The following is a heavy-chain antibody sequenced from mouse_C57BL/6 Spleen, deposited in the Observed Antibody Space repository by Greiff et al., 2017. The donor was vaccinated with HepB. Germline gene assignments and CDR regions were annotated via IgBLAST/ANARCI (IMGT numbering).Heavy chain of an antibody. V-gene: IGHV1-66*01. Sequence: VQLQQSGPELVKPGASVKISSKASGYSFTSYYIHWVKQRPGQGLEWIGWIYPGSGNTKYNEKFKGKATMTADTSSSTAYMPLSSLTSEDSAAYYCAREGLTGAGFAYWGQGTLVTVSA. J-gene: IGHJ3*01. D-gene: IGHD4-1*01. CDR3: AREGLTGAGFAY. CDR2: IYPGSGNT. CDR1: GYSFTSYY.